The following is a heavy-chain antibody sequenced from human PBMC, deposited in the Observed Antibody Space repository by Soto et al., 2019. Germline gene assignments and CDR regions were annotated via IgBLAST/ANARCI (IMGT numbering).Heavy chain of an antibody. J-gene: IGHJ4*02. CDR2: ISPSGTT. Sequence: SETLSLTCAVYGGSFSNNYWTWFRQPPGKGLEWIGEISPSGTTKYIPSLKSRGTISVDTSRKQFFLKVTSVSAADTAVYYCATSLWFGTQPEIWGPGTLVTAPQ. D-gene: IGHD3-10*01. CDR3: ATSLWFGTQPEI. CDR1: GGSFSNNY. V-gene: IGHV4-34*01.